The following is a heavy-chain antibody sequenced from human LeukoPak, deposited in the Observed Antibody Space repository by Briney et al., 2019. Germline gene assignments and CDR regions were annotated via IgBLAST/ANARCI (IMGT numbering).Heavy chain of an antibody. CDR1: GGSFSGYY. D-gene: IGHD3-3*01. Sequence: PSETLSLTCAVYGGSFSGYYWSWIRQPPGKGLEWMGEISHSGSTNYNPSLKSRVTISVDTSKNQFSLRLSSVTAADSAVYYCARAAGSIFGVVVAAADYWYFDLWGRGTLVTVSS. J-gene: IGHJ2*01. CDR2: ISHSGST. V-gene: IGHV4-34*01. CDR3: ARAAGSIFGVVVAAADYWYFDL.